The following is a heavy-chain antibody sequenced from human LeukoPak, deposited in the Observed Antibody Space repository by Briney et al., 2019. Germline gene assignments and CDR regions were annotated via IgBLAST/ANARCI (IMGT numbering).Heavy chain of an antibody. CDR3: AKGGATVIDY. D-gene: IGHD4-17*01. J-gene: IGHJ4*02. Sequence: GGSLRLSCAASGFTFSNYWMHWVRQAPGKGLVWVSRINSDGSSTTSAESVKGRFTLSRDNAKNTLYLQMNSLRAEDTAVYYCAKGGATVIDYWGQGTLVTVSS. CDR2: INSDGSST. V-gene: IGHV3-74*01. CDR1: GFTFSNYW.